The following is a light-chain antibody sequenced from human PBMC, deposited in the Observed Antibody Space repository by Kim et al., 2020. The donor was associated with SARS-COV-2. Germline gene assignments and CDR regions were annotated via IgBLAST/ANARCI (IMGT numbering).Light chain of an antibody. CDR3: QTWDISTHVV. V-gene: IGLV3-1*01. CDR1: NLGEKY. J-gene: IGLJ2*01. Sequence: SYELTQPPSVSVSPGQMATITCSGDNLGEKYVSXYQQKPGPSPVLVIYQDTKRPSGIPERFSGSNSGNTATLTISGTQAMDEADYYCQTWDISTHVVFGG. CDR2: QDT.